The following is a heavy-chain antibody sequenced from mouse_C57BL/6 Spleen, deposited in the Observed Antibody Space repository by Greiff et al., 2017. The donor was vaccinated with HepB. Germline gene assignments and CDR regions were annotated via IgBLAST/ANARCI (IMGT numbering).Heavy chain of an antibody. Sequence: DVHLVESGGGLVKPGGSLKLSCAASGFTFSDYGMHWVRQAPEKGLEWVAYISSGSSTIYYADTVKGRFTISRDNAKNTLFLQMTSLRSEDMAMYYCARRAYYSNYPDYWGQGTTLTVSS. J-gene: IGHJ2*01. V-gene: IGHV5-17*01. CDR3: ARRAYYSNYPDY. CDR2: ISSGSSTI. D-gene: IGHD2-5*01. CDR1: GFTFSDYG.